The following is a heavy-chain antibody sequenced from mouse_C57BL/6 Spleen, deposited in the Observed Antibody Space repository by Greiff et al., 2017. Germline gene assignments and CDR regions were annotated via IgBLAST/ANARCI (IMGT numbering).Heavy chain of an antibody. CDR1: GYTFTSYW. CDR2: IDPSDCYT. J-gene: IGHJ2*01. CDR3: ASMSYYGSGFDY. V-gene: IGHV1-50*01. Sequence: QVQLQQPGAELVKPGASVKLSCKASGYTFTSYWMQWVKQRPGQGLEWIGEIDPSDCYTNYNQKFKGKATLTVDTSSSTAYMPLSSLTSEDSAVYYCASMSYYGSGFDYWGQGTTLTVSS. D-gene: IGHD1-1*01.